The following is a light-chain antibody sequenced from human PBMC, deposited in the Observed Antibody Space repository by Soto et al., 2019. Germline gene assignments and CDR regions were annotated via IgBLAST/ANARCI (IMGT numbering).Light chain of an antibody. CDR1: QTVSSSY. CDR3: QLYGPSLMYT. J-gene: IGKJ2*01. V-gene: IGKV3-20*01. CDR2: GAS. Sequence: EIVLTQSPATLSLSPGKGATISCRASQTVSSSYLAWYQQKPGQAPRLLIYGASSRATGISDRFSGSGSGTDFTITTIRLEPEDVSAYYCQLYGPSLMYTFGQGTKLEIK.